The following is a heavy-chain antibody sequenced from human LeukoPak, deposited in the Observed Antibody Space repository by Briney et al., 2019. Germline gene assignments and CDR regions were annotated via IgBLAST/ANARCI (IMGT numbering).Heavy chain of an antibody. Sequence: GGSLRLSCAASGFTFSSYSMNWVRQAPGKGLEWVSYISSSSSTIYYADSVKGRFTISRDNAKNSLYLQMNSLRAEDTAVYYCAREARNRNYPDAFDIWGQGTMVTVSS. CDR3: AREARNRNYPDAFDI. CDR1: GFTFSSYS. V-gene: IGHV3-48*01. D-gene: IGHD1-7*01. CDR2: ISSSSSTI. J-gene: IGHJ3*02.